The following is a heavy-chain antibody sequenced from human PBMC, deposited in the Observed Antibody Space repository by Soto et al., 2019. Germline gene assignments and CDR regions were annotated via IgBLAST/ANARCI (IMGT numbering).Heavy chain of an antibody. D-gene: IGHD5-18*01. J-gene: IGHJ4*02. CDR1: GFTFSSYS. Sequence: EVQLVESGGGLVKPGGSLRLSCAASGFTFSSYSMNWVRQAPGKGLEWVSSISSSSSYIYYADSVKGRFTISRDNAKNSLYLQMNSLRAEDTAVYYCASARNTAMESDYWGQGTLVTVSS. V-gene: IGHV3-21*01. CDR2: ISSSSSYI. CDR3: ASARNTAMESDY.